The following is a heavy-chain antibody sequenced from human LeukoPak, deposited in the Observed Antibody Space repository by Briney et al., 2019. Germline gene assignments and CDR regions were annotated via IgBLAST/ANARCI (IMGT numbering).Heavy chain of an antibody. D-gene: IGHD6-19*01. CDR2: IGSSGSDI. Sequence: GGSLRLSRAASGFIFSDYGMNWVRQSPGSGLEWVSSIGSSGSDIYYADSVKGRFTISIDTSKNTLYLLMNSLRAEDTAVYYCAKGEQWLAYYMDVWGKGTTVTVSS. V-gene: IGHV3-21*04. J-gene: IGHJ6*03. CDR3: AKGEQWLAYYMDV. CDR1: GFIFSDYG.